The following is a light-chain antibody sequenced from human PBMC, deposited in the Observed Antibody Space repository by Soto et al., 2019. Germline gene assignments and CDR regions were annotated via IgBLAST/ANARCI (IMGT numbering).Light chain of an antibody. V-gene: IGKV3-11*01. CDR1: QSVSSY. Sequence: EIVLTQSPATLSLSPGEIATLSCRASQSVSSYLAWYQQKPGQAPRLLIYDASNSATGIPARFSGSGSGTDFTLTISSLEPEDFAVDYCQQRSNWPYTFGQGTKLEIK. CDR2: DAS. J-gene: IGKJ2*01. CDR3: QQRSNWPYT.